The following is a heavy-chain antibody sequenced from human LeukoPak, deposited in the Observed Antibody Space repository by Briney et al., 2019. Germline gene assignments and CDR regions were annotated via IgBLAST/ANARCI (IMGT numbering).Heavy chain of an antibody. D-gene: IGHD3-3*01. V-gene: IGHV3-23*01. CDR1: GFTFSSYA. CDR2: ISSSGGST. CDR3: AKEDVIGGYYPAG. Sequence: GGSQRLSCAASGFTFSSYAMRWVRQAPGKGMGWVSAISSSGGSTYYADSVKGRFTISRDNSKNMLYLQMNSLRAEDTAVYYCAKEDVIGGYYPAGWGQGTLVTVSS. J-gene: IGHJ4*02.